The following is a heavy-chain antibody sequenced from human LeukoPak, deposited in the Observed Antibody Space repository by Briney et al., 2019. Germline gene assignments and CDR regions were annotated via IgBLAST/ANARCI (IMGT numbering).Heavy chain of an antibody. CDR1: GGSISSYY. Sequence: SETLSLTCTVSGGSISSYYWSWIRQPPGKGLEWVGYIYYSGSTKYNTSLKSRVTILVNKSKNQTSLKLSSVTAEDTAVYYCARTTEAHSWRTRDYGYYIDVWGKGTTVTVSS. CDR3: ARTTEAHSWRTRDYGYYIDV. V-gene: IGHV4-59*01. D-gene: IGHD6-13*01. J-gene: IGHJ6*03. CDR2: IYYSGST.